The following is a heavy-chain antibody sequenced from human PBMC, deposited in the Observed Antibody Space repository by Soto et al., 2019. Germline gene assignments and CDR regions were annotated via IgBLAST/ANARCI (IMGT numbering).Heavy chain of an antibody. J-gene: IGHJ6*02. CDR3: ARELPYYYYSSDGRHYVLYV. D-gene: IGHD3-22*01. Sequence: SETLSLTCTVSGGSISSGDYYWTWIRQHPGKGLEWIGYIYYSGNTYYNPSLESRVSISVDTSKNQFSLKLSSVTAADTAVYYCARELPYYYYSSDGRHYVLYVWGQGTTVPVSS. CDR2: IYYSGNT. V-gene: IGHV4-31*03. CDR1: GGSISSGDYY.